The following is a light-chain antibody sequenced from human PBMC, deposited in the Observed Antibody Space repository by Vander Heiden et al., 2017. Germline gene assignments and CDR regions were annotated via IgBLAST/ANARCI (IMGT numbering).Light chain of an antibody. V-gene: IGKV1D-16*01. CDR2: GAS. J-gene: IGKJ5*01. Sequence: DIQMTQSPSSLSASVGDRVTITCRASQGIRSWLAWYQQKPEKAPKSLIYGASSLQSAVPSTFTGPGSGTDFTLTMSSLQPEDIATYYCQEDKAYPHTFSQATLLEIK. CDR1: QGIRSW. CDR3: QEDKAYPHT.